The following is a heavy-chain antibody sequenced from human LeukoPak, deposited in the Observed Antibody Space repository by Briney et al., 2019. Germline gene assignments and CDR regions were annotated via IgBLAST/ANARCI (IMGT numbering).Heavy chain of an antibody. CDR1: GFTFISYS. V-gene: IGHV3-21*01. J-gene: IGHJ6*02. CDR2: ISSSSSYI. D-gene: IGHD2-2*01. CDR3: RRAGYCSSTSPCIMDV. Sequence: PGGSLRLSCAASGFTFISYSMNWVRQAPGKGLDWVSFISSSSSYIYYADSVKGRFTISRDNAKNSLYLQMNSLRAEKTSVYYCRRAGYCSSTSPCIMDVWGQGTTVTVSS.